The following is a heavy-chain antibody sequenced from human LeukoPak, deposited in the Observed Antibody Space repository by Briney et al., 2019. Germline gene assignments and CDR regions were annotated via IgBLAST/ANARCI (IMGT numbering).Heavy chain of an antibody. CDR3: ARMRFLEWLLFDY. V-gene: IGHV4-30-4*01. D-gene: IGHD3-3*01. J-gene: IGHJ4*02. CDR1: GGSISSGDYY. CDR2: IYYSGST. Sequence: KSSETLSLTCTVSGGSISSGDYYWSWIRQPPGKGLEWIGYIYYSGSTYYNPSLKSRVTISVDTSKNQFSLKLSSVTAADTAVYYCARMRFLEWLLFDYWGQGTLVTVSS.